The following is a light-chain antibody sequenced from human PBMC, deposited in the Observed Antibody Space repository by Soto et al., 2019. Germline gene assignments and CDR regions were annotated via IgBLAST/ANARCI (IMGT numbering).Light chain of an antibody. CDR3: QHYNTYSKA. CDR1: QSVAYW. Sequence: DIQMTQSPSTLSTSVGARVTITCRASQSVAYWLAWYQQKPGKAPSLLIYDGSTLATGVPPRFSGGGFGTELPLNISSVQPDDSALYYCQHYNTYSKAFGPGTRVEIK. V-gene: IGKV1-5*01. J-gene: IGKJ2*01. CDR2: DGS.